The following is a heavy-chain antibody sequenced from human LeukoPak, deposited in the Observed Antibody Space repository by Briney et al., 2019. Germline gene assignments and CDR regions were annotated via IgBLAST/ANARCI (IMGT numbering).Heavy chain of an antibody. CDR3: ARVSCTSTSCPGWIDP. CDR2: IYCSGTT. Sequence: SETLSLTCTVSGGSISSYYWSWIRQPPGKGLDWIGYIYCSGTTNYNPSLKSRVTISLDTSKKQLSLKLSSVTAADTAVYYCARVSCTSTSCPGWIDPWGQGTLVTVSS. V-gene: IGHV4-59*01. CDR1: GGSISSYY. D-gene: IGHD2-2*01. J-gene: IGHJ5*02.